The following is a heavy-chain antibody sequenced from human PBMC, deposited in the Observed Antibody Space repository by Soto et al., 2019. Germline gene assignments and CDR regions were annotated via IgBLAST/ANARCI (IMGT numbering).Heavy chain of an antibody. CDR3: ARVGQGFWSGYSPYYYMDV. D-gene: IGHD3-3*01. J-gene: IGHJ6*03. CDR1: GYTFTSYY. Sequence: ASVKVSCKASGYTFTSYYMHWVRQAPGQGLEWMGIINPSGGSTSYAQKFQGRVTMTRGTSTSTVYMELSSLRSEDTAVYYCARVGQGFWSGYSPYYYMDVWGKGTTVTVSS. CDR2: INPSGGST. V-gene: IGHV1-46*03.